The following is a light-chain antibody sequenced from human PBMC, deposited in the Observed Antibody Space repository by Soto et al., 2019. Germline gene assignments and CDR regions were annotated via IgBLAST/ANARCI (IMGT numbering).Light chain of an antibody. Sequence: SALTQPASVSGSPGESITISCTGTSSDVGTYNLVTWYQQHPGRVPKLILYEGNKRPSGVSSCFSASKSGNTASLTISGLQAEDEADYFCCSYAPSRTLLFGGGTKVTVL. V-gene: IGLV2-23*01. CDR2: EGN. CDR1: SSDVGTYNL. CDR3: CSYAPSRTLL. J-gene: IGLJ2*01.